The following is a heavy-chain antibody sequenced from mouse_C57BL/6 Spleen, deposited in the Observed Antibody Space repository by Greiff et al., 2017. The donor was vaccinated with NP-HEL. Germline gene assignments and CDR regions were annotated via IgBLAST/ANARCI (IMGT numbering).Heavy chain of an antibody. V-gene: IGHV14-3*01. CDR2: IDPANGNT. D-gene: IGHD1-1*01. CDR1: GFNIKNTY. CDR3: ARRGDYYGSSYYYAMDY. J-gene: IGHJ4*01. Sequence: VHVKQSVAELVRPGASVKLSCTASGFNIKNTYMHWVKQRPEQGLEWIGRIDPANGNTKYAPKFQGKATITADTSSNTAYLQLSSLTSEDTAIYYCARRGDYYGSSYYYAMDYWGQGTSVTVSS.